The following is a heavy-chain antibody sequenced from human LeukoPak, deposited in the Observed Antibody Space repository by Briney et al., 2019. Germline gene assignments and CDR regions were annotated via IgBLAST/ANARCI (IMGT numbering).Heavy chain of an antibody. CDR1: GFTFSSYA. D-gene: IGHD3-9*01. V-gene: IGHV3-23*01. CDR3: AKRVRYFDWLSSFDY. Sequence: GGSLRLSCAASGFTFSSYAMSWVRQAPGKGLEWVSAISGSGGSTYCADSVKGRFTISRDNSKNTLYLQMNSLRAEDTAVYYCAKRVRYFDWLSSFDYWGQGTLVTVSS. CDR2: ISGSGGST. J-gene: IGHJ4*02.